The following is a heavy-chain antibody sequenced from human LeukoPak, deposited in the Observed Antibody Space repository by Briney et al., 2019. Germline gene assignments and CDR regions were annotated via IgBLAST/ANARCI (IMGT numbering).Heavy chain of an antibody. CDR1: GGSISSYY. CDR2: IYYSGST. V-gene: IGHV4-59*12. CDR3: ARESEAYYYGSGTWFDP. D-gene: IGHD3-10*01. Sequence: SETLSLTCTVSGGSISSYYWSWIRQPPGKGLEWIGYIYYSGSTNYNPSLKSRVTISVDTSKNQFSLKLSSVTAADTAVYYCARESEAYYYGSGTWFDPWGQGTLVTVSS. J-gene: IGHJ5*02.